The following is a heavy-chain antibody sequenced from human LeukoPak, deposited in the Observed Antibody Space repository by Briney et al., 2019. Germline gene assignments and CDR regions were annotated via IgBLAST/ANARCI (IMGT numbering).Heavy chain of an antibody. Sequence: GGSLRLSCAASGFTVSSNYMSWVRQAPGKGLEWVSVIYSGGSTYYADSVKGRFTISRDNSKNTLYLQMNSLRAEDTAVYYCARVGGMGSGNNWFDPWGQGTLVTVSS. D-gene: IGHD3-10*01. V-gene: IGHV3-53*01. CDR1: GFTVSSNY. J-gene: IGHJ5*02. CDR2: IYSGGST. CDR3: ARVGGMGSGNNWFDP.